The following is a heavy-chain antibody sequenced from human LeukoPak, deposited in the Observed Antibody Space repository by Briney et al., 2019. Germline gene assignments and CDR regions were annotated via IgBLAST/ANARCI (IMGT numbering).Heavy chain of an antibody. J-gene: IGHJ4*02. CDR2: IYTSGRT. D-gene: IGHD3-22*01. CDR1: GGSISSGSYY. V-gene: IGHV4-61*02. CDR3: AREGPATDDSSGYSRLFDY. Sequence: PSEALSLTCTVSGGSISSGSYYWGWIRQPAGKGLEWIGRIYTSGRTNYNPSLKSRVTISVDTSKNQFSLKLSPVTAPDTAVYYCAREGPATDDSSGYSRLFDYWGQGTLVTVSS.